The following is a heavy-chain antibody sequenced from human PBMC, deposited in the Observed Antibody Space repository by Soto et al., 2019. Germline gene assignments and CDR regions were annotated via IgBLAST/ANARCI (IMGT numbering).Heavy chain of an antibody. CDR2: IKQDGSET. CDR3: ANSYYDILTGYLRTYYFDY. D-gene: IGHD3-9*01. V-gene: IGHV3-7*03. CDR1: GFTFRNYW. J-gene: IGHJ4*02. Sequence: GGSLRLSCAGSGFTFRNYWMGWVRQDPGKRLEWVANIKQDGSETSYADSVKGRFTISRDNSKNTLYLQMNSLRAEDTAVYYCANSYYDILTGYLRTYYFDYWGQGTLVTVSS.